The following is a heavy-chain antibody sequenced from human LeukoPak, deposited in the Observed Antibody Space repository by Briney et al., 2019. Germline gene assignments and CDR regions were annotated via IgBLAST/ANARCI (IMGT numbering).Heavy chain of an antibody. CDR3: ARFFAGTRHFNYYYYMVV. CDR2: IYYTGCT. D-gene: IGHD3-3*01. Sequence: SETLSLTCTVSGGSISSYYWSWIRQPPGKGLEWIGSIYYTGCTYYNPSFKSRITISVDTSKNKFSLKVISLTAADTPAYYCARFFAGTRHFNYYYYMVVWGKGTTVTISS. CDR1: GGSISSYY. V-gene: IGHV4-39*01. J-gene: IGHJ6*03.